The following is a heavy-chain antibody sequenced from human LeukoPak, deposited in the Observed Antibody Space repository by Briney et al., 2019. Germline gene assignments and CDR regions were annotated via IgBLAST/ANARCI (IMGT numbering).Heavy chain of an antibody. CDR3: AKDLGIAAAGLLFDY. CDR2: ISGSGGST. CDR1: GFNFSSYA. V-gene: IGHV3-23*01. D-gene: IGHD6-13*01. Sequence: SGGSLRLSCAASGFNFSSYAMSWVRQAPGKGLEWVSAISGSGGSTYYADSVKGRFTISRDNSKNTLYLQMNSLRAEDTAVYYCAKDLGIAAAGLLFDYWGQGTLVTVSS. J-gene: IGHJ4*02.